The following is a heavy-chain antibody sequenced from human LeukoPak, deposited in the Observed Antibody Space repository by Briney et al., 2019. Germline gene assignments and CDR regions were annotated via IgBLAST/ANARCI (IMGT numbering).Heavy chain of an antibody. D-gene: IGHD5-18*01. CDR3: ARLWGYSYGYLDY. Sequence: SETLSLTCSVSGXSISITSDYWGWIRQPPGRGLEWIGSIYKSGSTYYNPSLKSRVTISVDTSKNQFSLKLSSVTAADTAVYYCARLWGYSYGYLDYWGQGTLVTVSS. CDR1: GXSISITSDY. CDR2: IYKSGST. V-gene: IGHV4-39*01. J-gene: IGHJ4*02.